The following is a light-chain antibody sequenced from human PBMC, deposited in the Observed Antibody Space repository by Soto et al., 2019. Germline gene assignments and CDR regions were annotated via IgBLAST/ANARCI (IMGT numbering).Light chain of an antibody. CDR2: GNS. Sequence: QSVLTQSPSVSGAPGQRVTISCTGSSSNIGAGHDVHWYQQLPGTAPKLLIYGNSNRPSGVPDRFSGSKSGTSASLAITGLQAEDEADYYCQSYDSSLSGLVFGGGTKLTVL. CDR1: SSNIGAGHD. V-gene: IGLV1-40*01. CDR3: QSYDSSLSGLV. J-gene: IGLJ2*01.